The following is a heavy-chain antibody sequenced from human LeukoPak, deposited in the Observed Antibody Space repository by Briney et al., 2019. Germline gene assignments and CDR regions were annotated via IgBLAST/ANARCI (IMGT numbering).Heavy chain of an antibody. D-gene: IGHD6-19*01. V-gene: IGHV1-2*02. J-gene: IGHJ5*02. CDR1: GYTFTSYD. CDR2: INPNSGGT. Sequence: ASVKVSCKASGYTFTSYDINWVRQATGQGLEWMGWINPNSGGTNYAQKFQGRVTMTRDTSISTAYMELSRLRSDDTAVYYCARDYVAVALRMYNWFDPWGQGTLVTVSS. CDR3: ARDYVAVALRMYNWFDP.